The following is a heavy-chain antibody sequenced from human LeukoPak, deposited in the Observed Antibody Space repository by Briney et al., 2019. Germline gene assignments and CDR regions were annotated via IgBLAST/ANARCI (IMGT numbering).Heavy chain of an antibody. CDR1: GSLFTSYW. Sequence: GASLKISGRGSGSLFTSYWIDGGRRLPGKGLEGMGIIYPGESDTRYSPSFQGQITISADKSISTTYLQWSSLKASDTAMYYCARSGGGAYCSGGSCSNDYWGQGTLVTVSS. J-gene: IGHJ4*02. D-gene: IGHD2-15*01. CDR3: ARSGGGAYCSGGSCSNDY. V-gene: IGHV5-51*01. CDR2: IYPGESDT.